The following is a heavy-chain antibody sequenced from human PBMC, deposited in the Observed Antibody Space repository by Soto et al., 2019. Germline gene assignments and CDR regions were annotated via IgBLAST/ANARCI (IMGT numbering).Heavy chain of an antibody. CDR1: GGTVSSYA. CDR3: ARASPGGVVVTAFDY. V-gene: IGHV1-69*13. D-gene: IGHD2-21*02. Sequence: SVKVSCKASGGTVSSYAISWVRQAPGQGLEWMGGIIPIFGTANYAQKFQGRVTITADESTSTAYMELSSLRSEDTAVYYCARASPGGVVVTAFDYWGQGTLVTVSS. CDR2: IIPIFGTA. J-gene: IGHJ4*02.